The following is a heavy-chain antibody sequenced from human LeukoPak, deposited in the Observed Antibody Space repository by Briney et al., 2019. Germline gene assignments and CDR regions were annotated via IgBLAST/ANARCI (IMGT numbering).Heavy chain of an antibody. CDR1: GFTFSTYE. V-gene: IGHV3-48*03. D-gene: IGHD2-15*01. J-gene: IGHJ4*02. CDR3: VRGRYCSGGTCYPSYDY. CDR2: ITSSGNTI. Sequence: GGSLRLSCAASGFTFSTYEMNWVRQAPGKGLECVSYITSSGNTIYYADSVKGRFTISRDNAKYSLYLQMNSLRAEDTAVYYCVRGRYCSGGTCYPSYDYWGQGTLVTVSS.